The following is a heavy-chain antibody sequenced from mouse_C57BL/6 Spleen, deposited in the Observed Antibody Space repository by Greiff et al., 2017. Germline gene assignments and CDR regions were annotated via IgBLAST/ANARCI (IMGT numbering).Heavy chain of an antibody. Sequence: EVQVVESEGGLVQPGSSMKLSCTASGFTLSDYYMAWVRQVPEKGLEWVANINSDGSSTYYLASLKSRFIRSRDTTKNLLYLEMISLKSEDTDTYDCERETGQVRAYWGQGTLVTVSA. CDR2: INSDGSST. D-gene: IGHD3-2*02. J-gene: IGHJ3*01. CDR1: GFTLSDYY. CDR3: ERETGQVRAY. V-gene: IGHV5-16*01.